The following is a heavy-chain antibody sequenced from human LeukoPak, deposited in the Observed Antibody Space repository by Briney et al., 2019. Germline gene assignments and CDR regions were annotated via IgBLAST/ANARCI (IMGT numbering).Heavy chain of an antibody. CDR3: ARSGPLGY. V-gene: IGHV1-8*01. J-gene: IGHJ4*02. CDR2: MNPNSGNT. CDR1: RYTFPSYD. Sequence: ASVNVSCEASRYTFPSYDINWVRQATVQGLEWMGWMNPNSGNTGYAQKFQGRVTMTRNTSISTAYMELSSLRSEDTAVYYCARSGPLGYWGQGTLVTVSS. D-gene: IGHD5-12*01.